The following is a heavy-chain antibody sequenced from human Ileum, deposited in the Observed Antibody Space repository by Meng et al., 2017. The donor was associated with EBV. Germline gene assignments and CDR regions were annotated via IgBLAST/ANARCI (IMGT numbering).Heavy chain of an antibody. D-gene: IGHD1-26*01. Sequence: QVQLHQWGAGLLKPSETLSLTCAVYGGSFTDYYCTWIRQPPGKGLEWIGEINPSEGTNYNPSLKSRVTISVDTSKNQFSLKMNSLTAADTAIYYCARRGSYGGGCDYWGQGTLVTVSS. J-gene: IGHJ4*02. CDR2: INPSEGT. V-gene: IGHV4-34*01. CDR3: ARRGSYGGGCDY. CDR1: GGSFTDYY.